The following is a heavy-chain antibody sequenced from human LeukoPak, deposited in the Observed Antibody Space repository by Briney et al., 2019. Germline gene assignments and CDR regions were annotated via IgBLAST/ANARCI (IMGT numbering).Heavy chain of an antibody. Sequence: GGSLRLSCAASGFSFSSYARTWVRQAPGKGLEWVSALSASGGTTYYADSVKGRFTTSRDNSKNTLYLHMNSLRAEDTAVYYCAKLPREYCSSTSCPNWFDTWGQGTWSPSPQ. V-gene: IGHV3-23*01. J-gene: IGHJ5*02. D-gene: IGHD2-2*01. CDR1: GFSFSSYA. CDR2: LSASGGTT. CDR3: AKLPREYCSSTSCPNWFDT.